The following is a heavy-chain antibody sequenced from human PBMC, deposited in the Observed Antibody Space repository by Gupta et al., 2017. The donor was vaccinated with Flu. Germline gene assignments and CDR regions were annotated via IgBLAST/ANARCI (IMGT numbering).Heavy chain of an antibody. CDR2: IYTSGST. CDR3: ARAQYCGGDCSSGAFDI. V-gene: IGHV4-61*02. D-gene: IGHD2-21*02. J-gene: IGHJ3*02. Sequence: QVQLQESGPGLVKPSQTLSLTCTVSGGSISSGSYYWSWIRQPAGKGLEWIGRIYTSGSTNYNPSLKSRVTISVDTSKNQFSLKLSSVTAADTAVYYCARAQYCGGDCSSGAFDIWGQGTMVTVSS. CDR1: GGSISSGSYY.